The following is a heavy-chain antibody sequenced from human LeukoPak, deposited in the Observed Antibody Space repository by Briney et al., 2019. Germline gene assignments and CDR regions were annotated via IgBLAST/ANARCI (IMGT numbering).Heavy chain of an antibody. CDR3: ARYALIGGYVDY. J-gene: IGHJ4*02. V-gene: IGHV4-59*01. CDR2: IYYTGST. D-gene: IGHD2-15*01. CDR1: GGSISRYY. Sequence: SETLSLTCTVSGGSISRYYWSWLRQPPGKGLEFIAYIYYTGSTDYNSSLKSRVTISVDTSKNQFSLKLNSVTAADTLVYYCARYALIGGYVDYWGQGTLVTVSS.